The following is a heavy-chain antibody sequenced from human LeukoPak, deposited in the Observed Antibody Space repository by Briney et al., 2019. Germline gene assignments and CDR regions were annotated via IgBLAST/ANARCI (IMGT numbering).Heavy chain of an antibody. Sequence: GGSLRLSCAVSGFSSSSYSMHWVRQAPGKGLEWVSYISTSGRTINYADSVKGRFTVSRDNAKGSLFLQMNSLRVEDTAVYYCANGYNYGYGRPYWGQGTRVTVST. CDR1: GFSSSSYS. CDR3: ANGYNYGYGRPY. CDR2: ISTSGRTI. V-gene: IGHV3-48*01. D-gene: IGHD5-18*01. J-gene: IGHJ4*02.